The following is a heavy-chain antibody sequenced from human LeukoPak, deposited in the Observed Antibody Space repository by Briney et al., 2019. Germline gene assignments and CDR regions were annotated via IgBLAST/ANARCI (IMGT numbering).Heavy chain of an antibody. CDR2: VYNNGDYT. CDR3: ARVPASSWYQVDY. CDR1: GGSFSGYY. J-gene: IGHJ4*02. Sequence: SETLSLTCIVSGGSFSGYYWHWIRQPPGKGLEWIGYVYNNGDYTDYNPSLKSRVTISVDTSKNQFSLKLSSVTAADTAVYYCARVPASSWYQVDYWGQGTLVTVSS. V-gene: IGHV4-59*01. D-gene: IGHD6-13*01.